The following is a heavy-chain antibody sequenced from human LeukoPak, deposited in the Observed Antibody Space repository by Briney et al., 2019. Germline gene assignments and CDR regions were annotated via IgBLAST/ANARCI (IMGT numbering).Heavy chain of an antibody. CDR1: GFTFSSYW. Sequence: GGSLRLSCAASGFTFSSYWMSWVRQAPGKGLEWVANIKQDGSEKYYVDSVKGRFTISRDNAKNSLYLQMNSLRAEDTAVYYCARDSSAYGGNFPLGVDYWGQGTLVTVSS. J-gene: IGHJ4*02. CDR3: ARDSSAYGGNFPLGVDY. CDR2: IKQDGSEK. D-gene: IGHD4-23*01. V-gene: IGHV3-7*03.